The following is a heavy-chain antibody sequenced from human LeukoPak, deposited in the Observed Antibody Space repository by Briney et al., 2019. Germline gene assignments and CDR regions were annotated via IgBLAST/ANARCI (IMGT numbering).Heavy chain of an antibody. CDR1: GYTLTELS. Sequence: ASVKVSCKVPGYTLTELSMHWVRQAPGKGLEWMGGFDPEDGETIYAQKFQGRVTMTEDTSTDTAYMELSSLRSEDTAVYYCASASVVNMITFGGVIPRQGFDYWGQGTLVTVSS. CDR2: FDPEDGET. CDR3: ASASVVNMITFGGVIPRQGFDY. V-gene: IGHV1-24*01. J-gene: IGHJ4*02. D-gene: IGHD3-16*02.